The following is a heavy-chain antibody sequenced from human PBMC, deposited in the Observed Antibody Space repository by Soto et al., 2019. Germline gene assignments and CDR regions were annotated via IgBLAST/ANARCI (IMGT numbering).Heavy chain of an antibody. V-gene: IGHV4-39*01. Sequence: SETLSLTCTVSSGSISSTIYSWDWIRQPPGKGLEWIGSIFYSGSTYYNPSLKSRVTISVDTSKNQFSLTLTSVTAADTAVYYCASFPVIPGRDSPHIFDYWGQGTLDTVSS. CDR1: SGSISSTIYS. J-gene: IGHJ4*01. CDR3: ASFPVIPGRDSPHIFDY. D-gene: IGHD3-16*02. CDR2: IFYSGST.